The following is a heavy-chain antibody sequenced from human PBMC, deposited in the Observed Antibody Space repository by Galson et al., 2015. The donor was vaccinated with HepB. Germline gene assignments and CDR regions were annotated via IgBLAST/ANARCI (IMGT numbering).Heavy chain of an antibody. J-gene: IGHJ6*02. V-gene: IGHV5-51*01. CDR1: GYSFTSYW. CDR3: ARDGSMVRGGSSYYYYGMDV. CDR2: IYPGDSDT. D-gene: IGHD3-10*01. Sequence: QSGAEVKKPGESLKISCKGSGYSFTSYWIGWVRQMPGKGLEWMGIIYPGDSDTRYSPSFQGQVTISADKSISTAYLQWSSLKASDTAMYYCARDGSMVRGGSSYYYYGMDVWGQGTTVTVSS.